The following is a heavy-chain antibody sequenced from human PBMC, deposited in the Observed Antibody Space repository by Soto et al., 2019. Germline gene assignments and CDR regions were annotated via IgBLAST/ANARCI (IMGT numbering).Heavy chain of an antibody. CDR2: INHSGST. J-gene: IGHJ6*02. CDR1: GGSFSGYY. V-gene: IGHV4-34*01. Sequence: QVQLQQWGAGLLKPSETLSLTCAVYGGSFSGYYWSWIRQPPGKGLEWIGEINHSGSTNYNPSLKSRVTISVDTSKNQFSLKLSSVTAADTGVYYCARDIAAAGTGYYGMDVWGQGTTVTVSS. CDR3: ARDIAAAGTGYYGMDV. D-gene: IGHD6-13*01.